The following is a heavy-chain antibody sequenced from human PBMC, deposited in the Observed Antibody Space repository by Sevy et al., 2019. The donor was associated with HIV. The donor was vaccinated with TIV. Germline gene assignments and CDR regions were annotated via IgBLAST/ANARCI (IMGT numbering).Heavy chain of an antibody. CDR1: GFTFSSYG. J-gene: IGHJ3*02. Sequence: GGSLRLSCAASGFTFSSYGMSWVRQAPGKGLEWVSAISRSGGRTYYADSVKGRFTISRDNSKNTLYLQMNSLRDEDTTVKDCGKEGLRPYDSSSYYAGPDAFHIWGQGTMVTVSS. D-gene: IGHD3-22*01. CDR2: ISRSGGRT. CDR3: GKEGLRPYDSSSYYAGPDAFHI. V-gene: IGHV3-23*01.